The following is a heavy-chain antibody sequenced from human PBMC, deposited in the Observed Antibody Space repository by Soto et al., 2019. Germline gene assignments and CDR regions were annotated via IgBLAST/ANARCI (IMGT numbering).Heavy chain of an antibody. V-gene: IGHV4-61*01. CDR1: GGSVSSGSYY. CDR3: AGGVVTTNWFDP. D-gene: IGHD2-21*02. Sequence: QVQLQESGPGLVKPSETLSLTCTVSGGSVSSGSYYWSWIRQPPGKGLEWIGYIYYSGSTKYNPSIKHRVTISVDTSKNQFSLKLSSVTAADTAVYYCAGGVVTTNWFDPWGQGTLVTVSS. CDR2: IYYSGST. J-gene: IGHJ5*02.